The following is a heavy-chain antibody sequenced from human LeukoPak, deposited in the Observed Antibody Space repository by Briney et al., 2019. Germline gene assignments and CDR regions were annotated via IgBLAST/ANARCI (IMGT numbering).Heavy chain of an antibody. Sequence: SVKVSCKASGYTFTSYGISWVRQAPGQGREWMGWISAYNGNTNYAQKLQGRVTMTTDTSTSTAYMELRSLRSDDTAVYYCARGFGLLWFGEFLNWFDPWGQGTLVTVSS. V-gene: IGHV1-18*01. CDR1: GYTFTSYG. D-gene: IGHD3-10*01. CDR2: ISAYNGNT. CDR3: ARGFGLLWFGEFLNWFDP. J-gene: IGHJ5*02.